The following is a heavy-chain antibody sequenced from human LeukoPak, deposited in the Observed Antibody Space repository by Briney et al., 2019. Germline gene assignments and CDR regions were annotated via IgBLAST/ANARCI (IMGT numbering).Heavy chain of an antibody. J-gene: IGHJ6*03. D-gene: IGHD6-6*01. CDR3: ARRFGDYSTSSQGVYYYYYHLDV. Sequence: PSETLSLTRAVYGGSFSGYYWIWIRQPPGKGLEWIAEIDHSGSTNYNPSLKSRVTISVDTSKNQFSLKLSSVTAADTAVYYCARRFGDYSTSSQGVYYYYYHLDVWGKGTTVTVSS. CDR1: GGSFSGYY. CDR2: IDHSGST. V-gene: IGHV4-34*01.